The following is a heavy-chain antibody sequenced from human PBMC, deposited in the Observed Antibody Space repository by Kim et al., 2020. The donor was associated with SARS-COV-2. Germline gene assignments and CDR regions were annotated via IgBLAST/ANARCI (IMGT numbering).Heavy chain of an antibody. J-gene: IGHJ4*02. CDR1: GFTFSSYG. V-gene: IGHV3-30*18. CDR2: ISKDGNNK. D-gene: IGHD2-21*02. Sequence: GGSLRLSCAASGFTFSSYGMHWVCQAPGKGPEWVAVISKDGNNKYYADSVKGRFTISRDNSKNTLLLQMDSLRPEDTAVYYCAKGVWTGVPNCAWDCSLDDWGQGTLVTVSS. CDR3: AKGVWTGVPNCAWDCSLDD.